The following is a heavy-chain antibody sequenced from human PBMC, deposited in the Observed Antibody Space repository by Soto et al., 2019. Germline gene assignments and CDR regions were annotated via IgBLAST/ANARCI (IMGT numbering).Heavy chain of an antibody. CDR2: IYYSGST. CDR1: GGSISSGDYY. V-gene: IGHV4-30-4*01. J-gene: IGHJ5*02. Sequence: SEPRSLTCTVYGGSISSGDYYWSWIRQPPGKGLEWIGYIYYSGSTYYNPSLKSRVTISVDTSKNQFSLKLSSVTAADTAVYYCARVRGGSITGTTSWWFDPWGQGTLVTVSS. D-gene: IGHD1-20*01. CDR3: ARVRGGSITGTTSWWFDP.